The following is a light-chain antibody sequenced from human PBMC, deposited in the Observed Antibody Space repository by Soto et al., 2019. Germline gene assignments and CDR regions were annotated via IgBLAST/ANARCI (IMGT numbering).Light chain of an antibody. CDR1: QSVSSY. CDR3: QQYNNWPRAIT. CDR2: GAS. V-gene: IGKV3-15*01. J-gene: IGKJ5*01. Sequence: EIVLTQSPATLSLSPGERATLSCRASQSVSSYLAWYQQKPGQAPRLLIYGASTRATGIPARFSGSGSGTEFTLTISSLQSEDFAVYYCQQYNNWPRAITFGQGTGRRL.